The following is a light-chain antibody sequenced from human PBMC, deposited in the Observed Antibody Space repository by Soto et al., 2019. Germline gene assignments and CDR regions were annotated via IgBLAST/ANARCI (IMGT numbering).Light chain of an antibody. CDR1: QSVSSK. J-gene: IGKJ1*01. Sequence: EIVMTQSPATLSVPPGEGDTLSCRASQSVSSKLAWYQQKPGQAPRLLIYGASTRATGIPARFSGSGSGTEFTLIISSLQSEDSAVYYCQQYNSWLWTFGQGTKVDIK. V-gene: IGKV3-15*01. CDR2: GAS. CDR3: QQYNSWLWT.